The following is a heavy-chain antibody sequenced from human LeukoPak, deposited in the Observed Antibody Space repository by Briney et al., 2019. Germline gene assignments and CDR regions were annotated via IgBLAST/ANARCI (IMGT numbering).Heavy chain of an antibody. Sequence: ASVKVSCKASGYTFTGYYMHWVRQAPGQGLEWMGWINPNSGGTNYAQKFQGRVTMTRDTSISTAYMELSRLRSEDTAVYYCAREDLLWFGDPAWFDPWGQGTLVTVSS. CDR2: INPNSGGT. J-gene: IGHJ5*02. V-gene: IGHV1-2*02. CDR1: GYTFTGYY. CDR3: AREDLLWFGDPAWFDP. D-gene: IGHD3-10*01.